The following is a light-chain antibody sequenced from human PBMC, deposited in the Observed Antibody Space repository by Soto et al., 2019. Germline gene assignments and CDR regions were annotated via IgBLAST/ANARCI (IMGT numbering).Light chain of an antibody. J-gene: IGKJ4*01. Sequence: EIVLTQSPGTLSVAPEERATLSCKASQSVTSNYLAWYQQRPGQAPRLLIYGASSRATGVPDRFSGSGSGTDFTITISRLEPEDLAVYYCQQYDSSPATFGGGTKVEIK. CDR1: QSVTSNY. CDR3: QQYDSSPAT. CDR2: GAS. V-gene: IGKV3-20*01.